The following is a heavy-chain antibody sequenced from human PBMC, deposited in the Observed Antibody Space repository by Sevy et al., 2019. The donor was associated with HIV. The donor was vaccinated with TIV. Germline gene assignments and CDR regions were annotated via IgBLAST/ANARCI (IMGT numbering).Heavy chain of an antibody. D-gene: IGHD2-2*01. CDR2: IKRDGSEK. J-gene: IGHJ6*02. CDR1: GFTFSNYW. V-gene: IGHV3-7*03. CDR3: ARDCNSASCLWGLDV. Sequence: GGSLRLSCAASGFTFSNYWMTWVRQAPGKGLEWVANIKRDGSEKYYVDSVKGRFTISRDNAKNSLYLQMNSLRAEDTALYYCARDCNSASCLWGLDVWGQGTTVTASS.